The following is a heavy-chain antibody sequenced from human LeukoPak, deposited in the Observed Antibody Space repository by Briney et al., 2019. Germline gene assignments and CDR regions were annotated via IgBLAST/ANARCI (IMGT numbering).Heavy chain of an antibody. CDR1: GGSISSGSYY. CDR2: IYTSGST. CDR3: ARDPSYSGSYSYYFDY. D-gene: IGHD1-26*01. V-gene: IGHV4-61*02. J-gene: IGHJ4*02. Sequence: SETLSLTCTVSGGSISSGSYYWSWIRQPAGKGLEWIGRIYTSGSTNYSPSLKSRVTISVDTSKNQFSLKLSSVTAADTAVYYCARDPSYSGSYSYYFDYWGQGTLVTVSS.